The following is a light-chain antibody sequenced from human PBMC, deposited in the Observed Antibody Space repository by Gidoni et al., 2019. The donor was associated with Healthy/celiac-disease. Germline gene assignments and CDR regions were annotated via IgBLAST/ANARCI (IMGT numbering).Light chain of an antibody. CDR1: QCISSY. Sequence: DIQLTQSPSFLSASVGDRVTITCWASQCISSYLDWYQQKPGKATKLLIYAASTLQSGVPSSFSGSGSGTEFTLTISSLQPEDFATYYCQQRNSYPITFGQXTRLEIK. V-gene: IGKV1-9*01. J-gene: IGKJ5*01. CDR3: QQRNSYPIT. CDR2: AAS.